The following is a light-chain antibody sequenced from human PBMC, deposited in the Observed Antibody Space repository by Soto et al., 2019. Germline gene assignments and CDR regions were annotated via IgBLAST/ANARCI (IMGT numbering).Light chain of an antibody. CDR1: QSISSW. J-gene: IGKJ1*01. CDR3: QQYNSYSRT. V-gene: IGKV1-5*01. CDR2: DAS. Sequence: DIQMTQSPSTLSASVGDRVTITCRASQSISSWLAWYQQKPGKAPKLLIYDASSLASGVPSRFRCSGSGTEFTLTIISLQPDDFATYYCQQYNSYSRTFGQGTKVDIK.